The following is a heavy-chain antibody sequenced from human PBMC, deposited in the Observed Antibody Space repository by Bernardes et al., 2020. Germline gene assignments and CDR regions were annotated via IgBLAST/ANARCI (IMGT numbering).Heavy chain of an antibody. CDR2: INHSGST. CDR3: ARGEKQLGYFGRDY. V-gene: IGHV4-34*01. CDR1: GGSFRGYY. Sequence: SETLSLTFAVYGGSFRGYYSSWIPQPPGKGLEWIGEINHSGSTNYNPSRKSRVTTSVDTSKNQFSLKLSSVTAADTAVYYCARGEKQLGYFGRDYWGQGTLVTVSS. D-gene: IGHD6-6*01. J-gene: IGHJ4*02.